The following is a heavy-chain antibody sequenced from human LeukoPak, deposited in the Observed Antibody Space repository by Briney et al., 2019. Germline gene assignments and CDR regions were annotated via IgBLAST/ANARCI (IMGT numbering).Heavy chain of an antibody. CDR2: IIPIFGIA. CDR1: GGTFSSYV. CDR3: ARQLSITIFGDYKNWFDP. V-gene: IGHV1-69*13. Sequence: SVKVSCQASGGTFSSYVISWVRQAPGQGLEWMGGIIPIFGIANYAQKFQGRVTITADESTGTGSMELSSLRFEDTAVYYCARQLSITIFGDYKNWFDPWGQGTLVTVSS. J-gene: IGHJ5*02. D-gene: IGHD3-3*01.